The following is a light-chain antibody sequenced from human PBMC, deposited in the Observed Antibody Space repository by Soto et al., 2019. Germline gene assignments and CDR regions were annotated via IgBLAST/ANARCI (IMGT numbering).Light chain of an antibody. Sequence: IQMTQSPSSVSAPVGDRVTMICRAMQGVGGWLAWYQQKPGKVPKLLIYATSSLHSGVPSRFSGSGSGTDFTLSISSLQPEDFATYYCQQTHSLPLSVGPGTKVDSK. CDR3: QQTHSLPLS. J-gene: IGKJ3*01. CDR2: ATS. CDR1: QGVGGW. V-gene: IGKV1-12*01.